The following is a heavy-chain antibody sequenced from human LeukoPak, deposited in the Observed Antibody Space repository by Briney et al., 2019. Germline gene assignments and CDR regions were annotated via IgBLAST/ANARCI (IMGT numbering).Heavy chain of an antibody. CDR2: IKKDGSGI. Sequence: GGSLRLSCAVFEFPFSGSWMYRVRQAPGKGLEGVANIKKDGSGISYVDSVQGRFIISRDNAKNSLYLQMNSLRVEDTAVYFCAGGHSMNVWGKGTAVTASS. J-gene: IGHJ6*04. V-gene: IGHV3-7*03. CDR3: AGGHSMNV. CDR1: EFPFSGSW.